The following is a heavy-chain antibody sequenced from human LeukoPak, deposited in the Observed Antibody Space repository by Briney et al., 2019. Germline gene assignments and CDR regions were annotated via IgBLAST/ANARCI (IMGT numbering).Heavy chain of an antibody. J-gene: IGHJ4*02. D-gene: IGHD3-10*01. CDR2: INHSGST. CDR3: ARSRVGSPNYYASGGYYTY. Sequence: PSETLSLTCAVYGGSFSGYYWSWIRQPPGKGLEWIGEINHSGSTNYNPSLKSRVTISVDTSKNQFSLKLSSVTAADTAVYYCARSRVGSPNYYASGGYYTYWGQGTLVTVSS. CDR1: GGSFSGYY. V-gene: IGHV4-34*01.